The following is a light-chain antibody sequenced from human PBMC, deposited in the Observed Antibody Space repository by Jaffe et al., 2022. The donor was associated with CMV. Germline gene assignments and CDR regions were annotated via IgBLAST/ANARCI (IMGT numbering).Light chain of an antibody. J-gene: IGLJ3*02. CDR1: SSNIGSNY. Sequence: QSVLTQSPSASGTPGQRVTITCSGSSSNIGSNYVYWYQQFPGTAPKLLIYRDNQWPSGVPDRFSGSKSGTSASLAISGLRSEDEADYYCAAWDVRLSGWVFGGGTKLTVL. CDR3: AAWDVRLSGWV. V-gene: IGLV1-47*01. CDR2: RDN.